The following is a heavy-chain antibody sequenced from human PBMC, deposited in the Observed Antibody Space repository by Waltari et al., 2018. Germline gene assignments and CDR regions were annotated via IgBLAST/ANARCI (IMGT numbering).Heavy chain of an antibody. V-gene: IGHV4-34*01. J-gene: IGHJ4*02. D-gene: IGHD4-17*01. CDR1: GGSFSGYY. CDR2: INHSGST. Sequence: QVQLQQWGAGLLKPSETLSLTCAVYGGSFSGYYWSWIRQPPGKGLEWIGEINHSGSTNYNPPLKSRVTISVDTSKNQFSLKLSSVTAADTAVYYCARGHTTVTTFDYWGQGTLVTVSS. CDR3: ARGHTTVTTFDY.